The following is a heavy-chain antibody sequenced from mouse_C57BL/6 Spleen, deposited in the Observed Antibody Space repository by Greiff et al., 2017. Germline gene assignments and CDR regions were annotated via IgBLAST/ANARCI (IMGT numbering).Heavy chain of an antibody. V-gene: IGHV3-6*01. CDR1: GYSITSGYY. CDR2: ISYDGSN. J-gene: IGHJ4*01. Sequence: EVQLQESGPGLVKPSQSLSLTCSVTGYSITSGYYWNWIRQFPGNKLEWMGYISYDGSNNYNPSLKNRISITRDTSKNQFFLKLNSVTTEDTATYYCAREGYGSSYDYAMDYWGQGTSVTVSS. D-gene: IGHD1-1*01. CDR3: AREGYGSSYDYAMDY.